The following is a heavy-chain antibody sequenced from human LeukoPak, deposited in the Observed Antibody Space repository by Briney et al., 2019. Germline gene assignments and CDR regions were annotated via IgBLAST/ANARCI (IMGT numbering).Heavy chain of an antibody. CDR2: INPSGGST. CDR1: GYTFTSYY. J-gene: IGHJ4*02. V-gene: IGHV1-46*01. Sequence: ASVKVSCKASGYTFTSYYIHWVRQAAGQGLEWRGIINPSGGSTSYAQKFQGRVTMTGDTSTSTVYMELSSLRSEDTAVYYCARDFLTGYYYFDYWGQGTLVTVSS. CDR3: ARDFLTGYYYFDY. D-gene: IGHD3-9*01.